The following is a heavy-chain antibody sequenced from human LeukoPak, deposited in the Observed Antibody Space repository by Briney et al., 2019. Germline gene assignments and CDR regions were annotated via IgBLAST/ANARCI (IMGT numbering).Heavy chain of an antibody. Sequence: LPGGSLRLSCAASGFTFDDYGMSWVRQAPGKGLEWVSGINWNGGSTGYADSVKGRFTISRDNAKNSLYLQMNSLRAEDTAVYYCARDTVVTVPTYYFDYWGQGTLVTVSS. CDR1: GFTFDDYG. J-gene: IGHJ4*02. CDR3: ARDTVVTVPTYYFDY. CDR2: INWNGGST. V-gene: IGHV3-20*04. D-gene: IGHD2-15*01.